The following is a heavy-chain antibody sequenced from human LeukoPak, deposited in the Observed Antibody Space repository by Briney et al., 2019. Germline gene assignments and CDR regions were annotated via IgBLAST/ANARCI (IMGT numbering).Heavy chain of an antibody. CDR2: ISSSGSTI. CDR3: ARDPYYGDYVV. CDR1: GFTFSSYE. J-gene: IGHJ4*02. V-gene: IGHV3-48*03. D-gene: IGHD4-17*01. Sequence: GGSLRLSCAASGFTFSSYEMNWVRQAPGKGLEWVSYISSSGSTIYYADSVKGRFTISRDNAKNSLYLRMNSLRAEDTAVYYCARDPYYGDYVVWGQGTLVTVSS.